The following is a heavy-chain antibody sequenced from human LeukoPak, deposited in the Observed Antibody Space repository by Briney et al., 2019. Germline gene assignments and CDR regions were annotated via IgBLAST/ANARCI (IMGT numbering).Heavy chain of an antibody. Sequence: SETLSLTCTVSGGSISSYYWGWIRQPPGKGLEWIGYIYYSGSTNYNPSLKSRVTISVDTSKNQFSLKLSSVTAADTAVYYCARGRYCSGGSCYVDLWGRGTLVTVSS. D-gene: IGHD2-15*01. CDR2: IYYSGST. CDR3: ARGRYCSGGSCYVDL. CDR1: GGSISSYY. J-gene: IGHJ2*01. V-gene: IGHV4-59*01.